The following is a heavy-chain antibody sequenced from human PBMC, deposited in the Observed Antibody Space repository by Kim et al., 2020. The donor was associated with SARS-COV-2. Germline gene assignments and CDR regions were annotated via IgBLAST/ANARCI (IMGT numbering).Heavy chain of an antibody. J-gene: IGHJ6*02. V-gene: IGHV3-53*04. D-gene: IGHD2-15*01. Sequence: GGSLRLSCAASGFTVSSNYMSWVRQAPGKGLEWVSVIYSGGSTYYADSVKGRFTISRHNSKNTLYLQMNNLRAEDTAGYYYARERGYCSGGSCGSYYYGMGVWGQGTTVTVSS. CDR3: ARERGYCSGGSCGSYYYGMGV. CDR1: GFTVSSNY. CDR2: IYSGGST.